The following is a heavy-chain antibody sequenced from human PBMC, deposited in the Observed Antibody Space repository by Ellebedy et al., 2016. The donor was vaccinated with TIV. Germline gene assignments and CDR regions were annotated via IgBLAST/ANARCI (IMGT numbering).Heavy chain of an antibody. J-gene: IGHJ4*02. V-gene: IGHV4-4*07. D-gene: IGHD3-10*01. CDR1: GAFISCYY. CDR3: ARESDSGSYRHFDY. Sequence: SETLSLTXTVPGAFISCYYWSWVRQPAGKGLGWVGHIYSNGRTSYNPSLKSRLTMSVATSKKQFSLNLTSVTAADTAVYYCARESDSGSYRHFDYWGQGTLVTVSS. CDR2: IYSNGRT.